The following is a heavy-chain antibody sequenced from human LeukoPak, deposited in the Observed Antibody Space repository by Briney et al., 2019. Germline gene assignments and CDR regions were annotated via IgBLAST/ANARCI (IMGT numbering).Heavy chain of an antibody. CDR1: GFTFSSYA. CDR2: ISVSGGST. V-gene: IGHV3-23*01. Sequence: GGSLRLSCAASGFTFSSYAMSWVRQAPGKGLEWVSAISVSGGSTYYADSVKGRFTISRDNSKNTLYLQMNSLRAEEDTGVYYCTRSLATKYWGQGTLVIVSS. CDR3: TRSLATKY. D-gene: IGHD5-24*01. J-gene: IGHJ4*02.